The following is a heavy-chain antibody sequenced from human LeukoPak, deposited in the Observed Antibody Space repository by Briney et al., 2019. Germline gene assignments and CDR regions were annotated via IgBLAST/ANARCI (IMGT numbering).Heavy chain of an antibody. CDR2: IYYSGST. D-gene: IGHD5-12*01. Sequence: PSETLSLTCTVSGGSISSYYWSWIRQPPGKGLEWIGYIYYSGSTNYNPSLKSRVTISVHTSKNQFSLNLRSLTAADTAVYYCARGGYSGYAFDRWGQGTRVTVSS. CDR1: GGSISSYY. V-gene: IGHV4-59*01. J-gene: IGHJ5*02. CDR3: ARGGYSGYAFDR.